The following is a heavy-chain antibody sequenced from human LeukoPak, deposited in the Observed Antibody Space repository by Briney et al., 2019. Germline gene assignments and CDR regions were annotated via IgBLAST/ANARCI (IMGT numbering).Heavy chain of an antibody. D-gene: IGHD3-10*01. V-gene: IGHV3-48*01. CDR1: ILIFSSYS. CDR3: ARDGSGRVPEMSAPDY. Sequence: GGSMRLACAVSILIFSSYSMDWVRPLPVNGLEWVSYILSSIRTIYYADSVKGRFTISRDNAKNSLYLQMNSLRAEDTAVYYCARDGSGRVPEMSAPDYWGQGTLVTVSS. CDR2: ILSSIRTI. J-gene: IGHJ4*02.